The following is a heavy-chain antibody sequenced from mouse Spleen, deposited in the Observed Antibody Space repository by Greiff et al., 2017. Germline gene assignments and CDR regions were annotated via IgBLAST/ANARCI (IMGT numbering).Heavy chain of an antibody. V-gene: IGHV1-69*02. CDR3: ARSSLYGNSWFAY. CDR2: IDPSDSYT. Sequence: VQLQQPGAELVKPGASVKLSCKASGYTFTSYWMHWVKQRPGQGLEWIGEIDPSDSYTNYNQKFKGKATLTVDKSSSTAYMQLSSLTSEDSAVYYCARSSLYGNSWFAYWGQGTLVTVSA. CDR1: GYTFTSYW. J-gene: IGHJ3*01. D-gene: IGHD2-1*01.